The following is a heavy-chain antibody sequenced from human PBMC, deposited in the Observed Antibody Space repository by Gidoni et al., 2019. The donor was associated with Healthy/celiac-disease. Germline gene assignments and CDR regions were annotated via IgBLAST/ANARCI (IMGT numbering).Heavy chain of an antibody. CDR1: GGSFSGYY. D-gene: IGHD3-16*02. Sequence: QVQLQQWGAGLLKPSETLSLTCAVYGGSFSGYYWSWIRQPPGKGLEWIGEINHSGSTNYNPSLKSRVTISVDTSKNQFSLKLSSVTAADTAVYYCARSLYDYIGGSYLGPYDYWGQGTLVTVSS. J-gene: IGHJ4*02. V-gene: IGHV4-34*01. CDR2: INHSGST. CDR3: ARSLYDYIGGSYLGPYDY.